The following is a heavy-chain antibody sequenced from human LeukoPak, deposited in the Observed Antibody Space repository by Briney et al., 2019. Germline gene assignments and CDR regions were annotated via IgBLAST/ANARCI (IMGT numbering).Heavy chain of an antibody. Sequence: GGSLRLSCAASGFAFKDYGMSWVRQVPGKGLEWVSGINWNGGSTDYADSVKGRFTISRDNAKNSLYLQMNSLRAEDTAVYYCARDLDGPNQIQPNPTCDYWGQGTLVTVSS. V-gene: IGHV3-20*04. D-gene: IGHD5-18*01. CDR1: GFAFKDYG. CDR3: ARDLDGPNQIQPNPTCDY. CDR2: INWNGGST. J-gene: IGHJ4*02.